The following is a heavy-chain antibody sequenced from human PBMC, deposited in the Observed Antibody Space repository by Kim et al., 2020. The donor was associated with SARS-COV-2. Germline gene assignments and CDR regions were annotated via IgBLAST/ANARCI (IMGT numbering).Heavy chain of an antibody. CDR1: GFTFSSYW. Sequence: GGSLRLSCAASGFTFSSYWMHWVRQAPGKGLVWVSHISSDGRTTSYADSVKGRFTISRDNAESTLYLQMNSLRAEDTAVYYCARDRQGTMDVWGQGTTVTVSS. CDR3: ARDRQGTMDV. V-gene: IGHV3-74*01. CDR2: ISSDGRTT. D-gene: IGHD3-10*01. J-gene: IGHJ6*02.